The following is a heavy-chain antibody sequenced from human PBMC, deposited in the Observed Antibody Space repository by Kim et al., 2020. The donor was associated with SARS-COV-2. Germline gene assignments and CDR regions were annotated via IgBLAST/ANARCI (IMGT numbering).Heavy chain of an antibody. CDR3: ARQMRLWLSIPGAFDI. J-gene: IGHJ3*02. D-gene: IGHD6-19*01. Sequence: SLKSRVTISVDTSKNQFSLKLSSVTAADTAVYYCARQMRLWLSIPGAFDIWGQGTMVTVSS. V-gene: IGHV4-39*01.